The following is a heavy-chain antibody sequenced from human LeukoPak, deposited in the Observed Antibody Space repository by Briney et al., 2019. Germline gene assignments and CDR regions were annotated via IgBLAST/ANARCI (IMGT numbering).Heavy chain of an antibody. Sequence: PGGSLRLSCAASGFTFSSYWMHWVRQAPGKGLVWVSRINSDGSSTSYADSVKGRFTISRNNAKNTLYLQMNSLRAEDTAVYYCARGYSSGWLGEIGYWGQGTLVTVSS. V-gene: IGHV3-74*01. CDR3: ARGYSSGWLGEIGY. J-gene: IGHJ4*02. CDR1: GFTFSSYW. CDR2: INSDGSST. D-gene: IGHD6-19*01.